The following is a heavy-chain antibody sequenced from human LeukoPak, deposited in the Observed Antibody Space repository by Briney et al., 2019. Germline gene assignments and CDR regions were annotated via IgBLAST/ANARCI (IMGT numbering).Heavy chain of an antibody. CDR3: ARGQWRYYFDY. D-gene: IGHD6-19*01. Sequence: PMASVKVSCKASGGTFSSYAISWVRQAPGQGLEWMGWMNPNSGSTGYAQKFQGRVTITRNTSISTAYMELSSLRSEDTAVYYCARGQWRYYFDYWGQGTLVTVSS. CDR2: MNPNSGST. V-gene: IGHV1-8*03. CDR1: GGTFSSYA. J-gene: IGHJ4*02.